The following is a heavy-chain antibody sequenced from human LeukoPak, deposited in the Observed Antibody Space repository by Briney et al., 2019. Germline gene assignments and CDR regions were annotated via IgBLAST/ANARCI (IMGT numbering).Heavy chain of an antibody. CDR1: GLTFSNYG. Sequence: PGGSLRLSCAAAGLTFSNYGMHWVRQAPGKGLQWVAYIRYDGRNKYSADSVKGRFTIYRDNSKSTLYLQMNSLRPEDTAVYYCAKDRGTMIVVDSYYFDYWGQGTLVTVSS. CDR2: IRYDGRNK. J-gene: IGHJ4*02. V-gene: IGHV3-30*02. D-gene: IGHD3-22*01. CDR3: AKDRGTMIVVDSYYFDY.